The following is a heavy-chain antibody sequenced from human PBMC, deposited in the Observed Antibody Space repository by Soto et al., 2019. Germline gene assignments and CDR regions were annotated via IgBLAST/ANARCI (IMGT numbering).Heavy chain of an antibody. CDR2: IRGVAGST. CDR1: GFTFSTFD. V-gene: IGHV3-23*01. J-gene: IGHJ4*02. CDR3: VKGAWLDY. Sequence: EVQLLESGGGLVQPGGSLRLSCAASGFTFSTFDMTWVRQAPGKGLEWVSLIRGVAGSTHYPDSVKGRFTISKDTSNNVLYLEMNSLRADDTAVYFCVKGAWLDYWGQGNMVTFSS.